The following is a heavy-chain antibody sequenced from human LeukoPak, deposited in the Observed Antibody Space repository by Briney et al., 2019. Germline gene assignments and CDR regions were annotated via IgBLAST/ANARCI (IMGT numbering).Heavy chain of an antibody. Sequence: ASVKVSCKASGYIFTGYYMHWVRQAPGQGLEWMGWINPNSGGTNYAQKFQGRVTMTRDTSISTAYMELSRLRSDDTAVYYCARDPSITGTTLDWFDPWGQGTLVTVSS. CDR2: INPNSGGT. CDR1: GYIFTGYY. V-gene: IGHV1-2*02. CDR3: ARDPSITGTTLDWFDP. D-gene: IGHD1-7*01. J-gene: IGHJ5*02.